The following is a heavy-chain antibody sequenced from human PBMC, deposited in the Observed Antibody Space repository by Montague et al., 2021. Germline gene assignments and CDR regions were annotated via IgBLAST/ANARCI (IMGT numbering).Heavy chain of an antibody. J-gene: IGHJ4*02. CDR2: IHHRGSIYYDPTT. Sequence: SETLSLTCAVYGGSFNAYYWSWIRQSPGKGLEWIGEIHHRGSIYYDPTTDYNPSLQSRVTIAVDASKNQFSLRLRSVTAADTAVYYCASSSRGRWLQSYFDYWGQGTLVTVSS. CDR1: GGSFNAYY. V-gene: IGHV4-34*01. CDR3: ASSSRGRWLQSYFDY. D-gene: IGHD5-24*01.